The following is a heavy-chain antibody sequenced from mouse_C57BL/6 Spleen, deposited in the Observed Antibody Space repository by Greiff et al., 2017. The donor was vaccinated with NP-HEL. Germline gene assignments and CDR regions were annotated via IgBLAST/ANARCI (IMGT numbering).Heavy chain of an antibody. Sequence: QVQLKQPGAELVRPGTSVKLSCKASGYTFTSYWMHWVKQRPGQGLEWIGVIDPSDSYTNYNQKFKGKATLTVDTSSSTAYMQLSSLTSEDSAVYYCARSDGYYGMDYWGQGTSVTVSS. CDR2: IDPSDSYT. D-gene: IGHD2-3*01. CDR1: GYTFTSYW. V-gene: IGHV1-59*01. CDR3: ARSDGYYGMDY. J-gene: IGHJ4*01.